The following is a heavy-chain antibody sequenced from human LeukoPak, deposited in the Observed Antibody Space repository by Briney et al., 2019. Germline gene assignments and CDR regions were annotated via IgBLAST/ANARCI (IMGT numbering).Heavy chain of an antibody. Sequence: GGSLRLSCAASGFTFSSYAMHWVRQAPGKGLEYVSAISSNGGSTYYANSVKGRFTISRDNSKNTLYLQMNSLRADDTAVYYCARVSVRPRCHFDYWGQGTLVTVSS. CDR3: ARVSVRPRCHFDY. V-gene: IGHV3-64*01. D-gene: IGHD5/OR15-5a*01. CDR2: ISSNGGST. CDR1: GFTFSSYA. J-gene: IGHJ4*02.